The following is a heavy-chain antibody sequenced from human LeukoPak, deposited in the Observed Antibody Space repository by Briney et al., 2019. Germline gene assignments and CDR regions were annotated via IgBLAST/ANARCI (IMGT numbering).Heavy chain of an antibody. J-gene: IGHJ3*02. CDR1: GFTLSNYA. CDR2: LTSSGGTT. Sequence: PGGSLRLSCAASGFTLSNYAMSWVRQAPGRGLEWVSGLTSSGGTTYYADSVKGRFTISRDNSRSTLYLQTNSLRVEDTAVYYCAKPVAGSSLGAFDIWGQGTMVTVSS. CDR3: AKPVAGSSLGAFDI. D-gene: IGHD6-19*01. V-gene: IGHV3-23*01.